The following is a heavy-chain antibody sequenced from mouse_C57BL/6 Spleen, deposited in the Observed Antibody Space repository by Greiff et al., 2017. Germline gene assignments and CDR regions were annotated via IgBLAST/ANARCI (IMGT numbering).Heavy chain of an antibody. Sequence: EVQGVESGPGMVKPSQSLSLTCTVTGYSITSGYDWHWIRHFPGNKLEWMGYISYSGSTNYNPSLKSRISITHDTSKNHFFLKLNSVTTEDTATYYCARGGYGSSYDAMDYWGQGTSVTVSS. V-gene: IGHV3-1*01. CDR3: ARGGYGSSYDAMDY. D-gene: IGHD1-1*01. CDR1: GYSITSGYD. CDR2: ISYSGST. J-gene: IGHJ4*01.